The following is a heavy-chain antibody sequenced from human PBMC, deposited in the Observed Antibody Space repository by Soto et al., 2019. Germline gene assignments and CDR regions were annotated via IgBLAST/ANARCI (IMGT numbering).Heavy chain of an antibody. D-gene: IGHD5-18*01. Sequence: EVQLLESGGGLVQPGGSLRLSCAASGFTFSSYAMSWVRQAPGKGLEWVSVISGSGGRTYYADSVKGRFTISRDNSKNTLYLQMNSLRAEATAVYYCAKGGSLSAMVTFDYWGQGTLVTVSS. CDR2: ISGSGGRT. J-gene: IGHJ4*02. CDR1: GFTFSSYA. V-gene: IGHV3-23*01. CDR3: AKGGSLSAMVTFDY.